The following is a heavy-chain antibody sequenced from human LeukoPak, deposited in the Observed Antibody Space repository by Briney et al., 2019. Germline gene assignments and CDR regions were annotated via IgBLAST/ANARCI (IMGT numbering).Heavy chain of an antibody. CDR3: AALWDGGY. J-gene: IGHJ4*02. CDR2: IKQDGSKR. D-gene: IGHD3-16*01. V-gene: IGHV3-7*01. Sequence: PGGSLRLSCEASGLTFSSYWMSWVHQAPGKGLEWVADIKQDGSKRYYVDSVKGRFTVSRDNAKNSLFLQMDSLRAEDSAVYYCAALWDGGYWGQGTLVTVSS. CDR1: GLTFSSYW.